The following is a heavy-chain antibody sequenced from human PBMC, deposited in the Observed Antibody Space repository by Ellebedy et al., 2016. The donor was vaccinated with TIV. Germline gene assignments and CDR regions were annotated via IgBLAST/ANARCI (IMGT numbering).Heavy chain of an antibody. CDR3: AKGKGYYDILTGYLYYFDY. V-gene: IGHV3-23*01. D-gene: IGHD3-9*01. Sequence: GGSLRLSXAAPGFTFSSYAMSWVRQAPGKGLEWVSAISSSGGSTYYADSVKGRFTISRDNSKNTLYLQMNSLRAEDTAVYYCAKGKGYYDILTGYLYYFDYWGQGTLVTVSS. CDR2: ISSSGGST. J-gene: IGHJ4*02. CDR1: GFTFSSYA.